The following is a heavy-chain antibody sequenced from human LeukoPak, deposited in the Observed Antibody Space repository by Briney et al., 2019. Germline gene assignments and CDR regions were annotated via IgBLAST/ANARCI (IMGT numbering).Heavy chain of an antibody. J-gene: IGHJ4*02. Sequence: GGSLRLSCAASGFTFSSYGMHWVRRAPGKGLEWVAVISYDGSNKYYADSVKGRFTISRDNSKNTLYLQMNSLRAEDTAVYYCAKDRVLGDYWGQGTLVTVSS. V-gene: IGHV3-30*18. CDR1: GFTFSSYG. CDR2: ISYDGSNK. D-gene: IGHD2-8*01. CDR3: AKDRVLGDY.